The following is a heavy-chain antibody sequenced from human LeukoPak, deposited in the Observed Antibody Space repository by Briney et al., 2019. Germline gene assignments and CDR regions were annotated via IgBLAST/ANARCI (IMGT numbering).Heavy chain of an antibody. D-gene: IGHD2-2*02. CDR1: GYTFTSYY. Sequence: ASVKVSCKASGYTFTSYYMHWVRQAPGQGLEWMGIINPSGGSTSYAQKFQGRVTMTRDTSTSTVYMELSSLRSEDTAVYYCALGYCSSTSCYTWNYYYMDVWGKGTTVTVSS. J-gene: IGHJ6*03. V-gene: IGHV1-46*03. CDR2: INPSGGST. CDR3: ALGYCSSTSCYTWNYYYMDV.